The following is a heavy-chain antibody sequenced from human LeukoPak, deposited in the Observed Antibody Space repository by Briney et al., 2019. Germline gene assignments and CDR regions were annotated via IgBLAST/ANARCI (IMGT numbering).Heavy chain of an antibody. Sequence: GGSLRLSCAASGFTFSSYAMSWVRQAPGKGLEWVSVISGSGGSTYYADSVKGRFTISRDNSKNTLYLQMNSLRAEDTAVYYCAKPEGEVVTPYDAFDIWGQGTMVTVSS. CDR2: ISGSGGST. D-gene: IGHD2-15*01. V-gene: IGHV3-23*01. CDR3: AKPEGEVVTPYDAFDI. CDR1: GFTFSSYA. J-gene: IGHJ3*02.